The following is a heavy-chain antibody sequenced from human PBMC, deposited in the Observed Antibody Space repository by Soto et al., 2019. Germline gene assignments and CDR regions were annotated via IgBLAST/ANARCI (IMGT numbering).Heavy chain of an antibody. CDR3: ARSIAVPSSHIDH. Sequence: PXGTLSLTCRVSGGSMSGYYWSWIRQAPGKGLEWIGYVYYTGSTNYNPSLQSRVTISVDTSNKQFSLSLRLVTAADTAVYFCARSIAVPSSHIDHWGQGIRVTVSS. J-gene: IGHJ4*02. D-gene: IGHD6-6*01. V-gene: IGHV4-59*01. CDR1: GGSMSGYY. CDR2: VYYTGST.